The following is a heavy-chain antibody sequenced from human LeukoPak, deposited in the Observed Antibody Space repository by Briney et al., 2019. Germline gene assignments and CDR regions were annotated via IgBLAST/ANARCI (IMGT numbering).Heavy chain of an antibody. V-gene: IGHV3-23*01. CDR2: ISGSGGST. CDR3: AKEERVGCVWGSYNYFDY. CDR1: GFTFSSYA. J-gene: IGHJ4*02. Sequence: PGASLRLSCAASGFTFSSYAMSWVRQPPGKGLEWVSAISGSGGSTYYADSVKGRFTISRDNSKNTLYLQMNSLRAEDTAAYYCAKEERVGCVWGSYNYFDYWGQGTLVTVSS. D-gene: IGHD3-16*01.